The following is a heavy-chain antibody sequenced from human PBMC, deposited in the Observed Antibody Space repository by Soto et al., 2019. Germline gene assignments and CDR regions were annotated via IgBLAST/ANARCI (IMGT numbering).Heavy chain of an antibody. V-gene: IGHV4-39*01. D-gene: IGHD6-19*01. CDR2: IYYSGST. J-gene: IGHJ4*02. CDR3: ARCFSSGHFDY. Sequence: TSETLSLTCTVSGGSISSSSYYWGWIRQPPGKGLEWIGSIYYSGSTYYNPSLKSRVTISVDTSKNQFSLKLSSVTAADTAVYYCARCFSSGHFDYWGQGTLVTVSS. CDR1: GGSISSSSYY.